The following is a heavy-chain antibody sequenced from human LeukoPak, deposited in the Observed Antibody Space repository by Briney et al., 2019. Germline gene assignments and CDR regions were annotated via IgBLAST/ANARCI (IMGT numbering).Heavy chain of an antibody. CDR2: ISAYNGNT. J-gene: IGHJ6*02. CDR3: ARGSGSYYDYYYYGMDV. Sequence: ASVRVSCKASGYTFTSYGISWVRQAPGQGLEWMGWISAYNGNTNYAQKLQGRVTMTTDTSTSTAYMELRSLRSDDTAVYYCARGSGSYYDYYYYGMDVWGQGTTVTVSS. CDR1: GYTFTSYG. D-gene: IGHD3-10*01. V-gene: IGHV1-18*01.